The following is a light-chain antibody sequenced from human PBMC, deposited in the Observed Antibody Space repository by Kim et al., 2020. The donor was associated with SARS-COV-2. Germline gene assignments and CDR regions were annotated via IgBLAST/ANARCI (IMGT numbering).Light chain of an antibody. J-gene: IGLJ7*01. Sequence: SYELTQPPSVSVSPGQTARITCSGDALTKQYTYWYQQKPGQAPVLVIYEDSERPSGIPERFSGSSSGTTVTLTISGVQAEDEADYYCQSADSSDRYAVFGGGTQLTVL. CDR1: ALTKQY. CDR2: EDS. CDR3: QSADSSDRYAV. V-gene: IGLV3-25*03.